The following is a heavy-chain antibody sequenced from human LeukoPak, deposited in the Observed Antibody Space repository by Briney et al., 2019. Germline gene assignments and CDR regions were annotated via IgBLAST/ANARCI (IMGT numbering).Heavy chain of an antibody. CDR3: ARGSLRWLQFGVAGFDY. V-gene: IGHV3-30-3*01. D-gene: IGHD5-12*01. Sequence: GGSLRLSCAASGFTFDDYAMHWVRQAPGKGLEWVAVISYDGSNKYYADSVKGRFTTSRDNSKNTLYLQMNSLRAEDTAVYYCARGSLRWLQFGVAGFDYWGQGTLVTVSS. CDR1: GFTFDDYA. CDR2: ISYDGSNK. J-gene: IGHJ4*02.